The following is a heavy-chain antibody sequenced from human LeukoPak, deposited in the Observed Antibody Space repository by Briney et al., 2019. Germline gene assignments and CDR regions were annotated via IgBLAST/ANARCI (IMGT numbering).Heavy chain of an antibody. D-gene: IGHD1-26*01. CDR1: GYTLTNYG. CDR2: ISGYNGYT. CDR3: ARAPPYSGSGGEDY. J-gene: IGHJ4*02. Sequence: ASVKVSCKASGYTLTNYGIRWVRQAPGQGLEWMGWISGYNGYTNYGQKVQGRVTVTTDTSTSTAYMELRSLRSDDTAVYYCARAPPYSGSGGEDYWGQGTLVTVSS. V-gene: IGHV1-18*01.